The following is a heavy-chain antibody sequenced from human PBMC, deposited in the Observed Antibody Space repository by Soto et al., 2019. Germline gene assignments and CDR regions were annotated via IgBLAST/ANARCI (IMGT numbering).Heavy chain of an antibody. D-gene: IGHD6-13*01. CDR1: GYTFTSYA. J-gene: IGHJ4*02. CDR3: ARIAASGIVHDFDF. CDR2: ISAHSGNT. Sequence: HVQLVQSEGEVKKPGASVKISCRASGYTFTSYAINWVRQAPGQGLEWMGWISAHSGNTNYAQKVQGRVTMTTDTSTSTAYMELRSLRSDDTAIYYCARIAASGIVHDFDFWGQGTLVTVSS. V-gene: IGHV1-18*01.